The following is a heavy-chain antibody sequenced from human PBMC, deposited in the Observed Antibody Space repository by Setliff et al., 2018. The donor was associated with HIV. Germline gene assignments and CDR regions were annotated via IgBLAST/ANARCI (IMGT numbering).Heavy chain of an antibody. J-gene: IGHJ4*01. V-gene: IGHV4-34*01. Sequence: PSETLSLTCAVHGGPFSDHYWNWIRQPPGKGLEWIAEIHHTGYMNYNPSLKSRVTLSFDTSKNNFSLNLNSVTATDTAVYYCARGLKGGGYYFDYWGQGMLVTVSS. CDR2: IHHTGYM. CDR3: ARGLKGGGYYFDY. CDR1: GGPFSDHY. D-gene: IGHD1-26*01.